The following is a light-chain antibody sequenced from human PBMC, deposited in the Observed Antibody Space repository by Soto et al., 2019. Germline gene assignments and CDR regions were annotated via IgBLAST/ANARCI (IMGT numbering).Light chain of an antibody. CDR2: DAF. V-gene: IGKV1-16*02. Sequence: DIQMTQSPSSLSASVGDRLPISCRASQGIRNDLAWFQQKQGKAPKSLIYDAFTLQSGVPSKLRGSGNGTELTITISSMKTEDSETYYCQQYNSYTITFGQGTRLEIK. J-gene: IGKJ5*01. CDR1: QGIRND. CDR3: QQYNSYTIT.